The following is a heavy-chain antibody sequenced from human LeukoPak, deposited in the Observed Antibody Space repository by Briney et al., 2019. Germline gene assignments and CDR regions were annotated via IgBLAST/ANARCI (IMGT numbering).Heavy chain of an antibody. CDR1: GGTFSSYA. D-gene: IGHD3-3*01. Sequence: SVKVSCKASGGTFSSYAISWVRQAPGQGLEWMGGIIPIFGTANYAQKFQGRVTITADESTSTAYMELSSLRSEDTAVYYCARTGRPEYYDFWSGYYTPFDYWGQGTLVTVSS. CDR3: ARTGRPEYYDFWSGYYTPFDY. J-gene: IGHJ4*02. V-gene: IGHV1-69*13. CDR2: IIPIFGTA.